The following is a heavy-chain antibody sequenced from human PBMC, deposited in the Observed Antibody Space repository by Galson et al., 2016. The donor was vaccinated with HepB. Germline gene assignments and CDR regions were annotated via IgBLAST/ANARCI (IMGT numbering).Heavy chain of an antibody. CDR3: ARQAYYDSSGYYYPLGY. D-gene: IGHD3-22*01. J-gene: IGHJ4*02. V-gene: IGHV3-53*01. CDR2: IYISGST. Sequence: SLRLSCAASGFIVSSNYMTWVRQAPGKGLEWVSIIYISGSTYYADSVKGRFTISRDNSKNTLYLQMNCLRAEDTAVYYCARQAYYDSSGYYYPLGYWGQGTLVTVSS. CDR1: GFIVSSNY.